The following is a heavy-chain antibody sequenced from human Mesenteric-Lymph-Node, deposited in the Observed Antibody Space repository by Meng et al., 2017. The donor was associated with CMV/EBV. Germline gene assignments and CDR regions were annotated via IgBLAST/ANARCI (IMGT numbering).Heavy chain of an antibody. CDR3: ARAQFDP. Sequence: GESLKISCVASGFAFSIFEMNWVRQTPGKGLEWLSYISGDSGLRCYADSVKGRFTISRDNAKNSLYLQMNSLRAEDTAVYYCARAQFDPWGQGTLVTVSS. CDR2: ISGDSGLR. V-gene: IGHV3-48*01. J-gene: IGHJ5*02. CDR1: GFAFSIFE.